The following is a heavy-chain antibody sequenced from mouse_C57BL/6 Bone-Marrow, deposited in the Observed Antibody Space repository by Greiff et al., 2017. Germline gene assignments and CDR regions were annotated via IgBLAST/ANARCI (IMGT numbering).Heavy chain of an antibody. J-gene: IGHJ1*03. D-gene: IGHD2-1*01. Sequence: DVQLVESEGGLVQPGSSMKLSCTASGFTFSDYYMPWVRQVPEKGLEWVANINSDGSGTYYLDSLQSRFIISRDNAKNILYLQMSSLKSEDTATYYCERENYGNRGYFEVRGTGTTVTAAS. CDR3: ERENYGNRGYFEV. V-gene: IGHV5-16*01. CDR2: INSDGSGT. CDR1: GFTFSDYY.